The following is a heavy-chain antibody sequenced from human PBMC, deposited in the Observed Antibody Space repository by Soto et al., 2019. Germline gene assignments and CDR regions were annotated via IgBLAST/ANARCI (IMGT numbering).Heavy chain of an antibody. CDR3: AREPFYTKDYYGLDV. CDR2: ISRSSSLI. D-gene: IGHD3-3*01. Sequence: EVQLVESGGGLVQPGGPLRLSCAASGFTLSDYFMNWFRQAPGKGLEWVSYISRSSSLIYYADSVKGRFTISRDNAKKSRYLQMNSLRDEDTAVYYCAREPFYTKDYYGLDVWGQGTPVTVSS. CDR1: GFTLSDYF. J-gene: IGHJ6*02. V-gene: IGHV3-48*02.